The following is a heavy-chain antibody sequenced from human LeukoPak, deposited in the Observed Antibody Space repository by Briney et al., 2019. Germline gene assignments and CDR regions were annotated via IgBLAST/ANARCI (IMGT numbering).Heavy chain of an antibody. CDR2: INPSGGST. CDR3: ARDMNYYDSSAVAAYYYYGKDV. D-gene: IGHD3-22*01. J-gene: IGHJ6*02. Sequence: ASVEVSCKASGYTFTSYYMHWVRQAPGQGLEWMGIINPSGGSTSYAQKFQGRVTMTRDTSTSTVYMELSSLRSEDTAVYYCARDMNYYDSSAVAAYYYYGKDVWGQGTTVTVSS. CDR1: GYTFTSYY. V-gene: IGHV1-46*01.